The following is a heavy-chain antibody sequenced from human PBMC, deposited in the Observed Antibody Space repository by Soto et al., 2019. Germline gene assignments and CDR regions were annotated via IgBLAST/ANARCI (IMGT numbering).Heavy chain of an antibody. D-gene: IGHD7-27*01. J-gene: IGHJ3*02. CDR3: ARGQGSLTGDAFDI. V-gene: IGHV3-13*01. CDR1: GFTFSSYD. CDR2: IGTAGDT. Sequence: GGSLRLSCAASGFTFSSYDMHWVRQATGKGLEWVSAIGTAGDTYYPGSVKGRFTISRENAKNSLYLQMNSLRAGDTAVYYCARGQGSLTGDAFDIWGQGTMVTVSS.